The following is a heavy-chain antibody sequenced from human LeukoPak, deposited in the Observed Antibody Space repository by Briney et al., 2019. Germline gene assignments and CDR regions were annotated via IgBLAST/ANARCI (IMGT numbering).Heavy chain of an antibody. V-gene: IGHV4-59*08. D-gene: IGHD6-19*01. CDR3: ARPYSSGLPNAFDI. CDR1: GGSISSYY. CDR2: IYYSGST. J-gene: IGHJ3*02. Sequence: PSETLSLTCTVSGGSISSYYWSWIRQPPGKGLEWIGYIYYSGSTNYNPSLKSRVTISVDTSKNQFSLKLSSVTAADTAVYYCARPYSSGLPNAFDIWGQGTMVTVSS.